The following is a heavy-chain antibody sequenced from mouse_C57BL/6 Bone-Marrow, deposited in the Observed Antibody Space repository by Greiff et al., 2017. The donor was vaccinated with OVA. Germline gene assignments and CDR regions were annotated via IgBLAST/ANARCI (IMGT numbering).Heavy chain of an antibody. CDR2: IHPNSGST. Sequence: VQLQQPGAELVKPGASVKLSCKASGYTFTSYWMHWVKQRPGQGLEWIGMIHPNSGSTNYNEKFKSKATLTVDKSSSTAYMQLSSLTSEDSAVYYGARSALITTVVALKNWGQGTTLTVSS. CDR3: ARSALITTVVALKN. CDR1: GYTFTSYW. J-gene: IGHJ2*01. V-gene: IGHV1-64*01. D-gene: IGHD1-1*01.